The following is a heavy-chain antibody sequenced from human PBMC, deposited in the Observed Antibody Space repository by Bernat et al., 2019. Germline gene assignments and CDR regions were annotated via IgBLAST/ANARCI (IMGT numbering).Heavy chain of an antibody. CDR1: GFTFSNVW. CDR3: TTLGGT. CDR2: VKSKTDGGTL. D-gene: IGHD3-16*01. J-gene: IGHJ4*02. Sequence: EVHLVESGGGLVKPGWSLILSCAASGFTFSNVWMSWVRQAPGKGLEWVGRVKSKTDGGTLEYAATVKDRFSISRDDSKNTVYLQMNSLKSEDTAVYYCTTLGGTWGQGTLVTVSS. V-gene: IGHV3-15*01.